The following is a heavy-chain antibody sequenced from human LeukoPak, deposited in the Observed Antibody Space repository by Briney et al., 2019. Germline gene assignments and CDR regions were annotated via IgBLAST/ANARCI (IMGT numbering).Heavy chain of an antibody. Sequence: GALRLSCAASGFRFTDYSMSWVRQAPGKVLEWVAGLGRSGEYKYYAASVKGRFTISRENSKDTVSLQMNSLRAEDSAIYFCVKDRPCETCMPMDAWGQGTTVTVSS. CDR3: VKDRPCETCMPMDA. J-gene: IGHJ6*02. CDR1: GFRFTDYS. V-gene: IGHV3-23*01. D-gene: IGHD2-2*01. CDR2: LGRSGEYK.